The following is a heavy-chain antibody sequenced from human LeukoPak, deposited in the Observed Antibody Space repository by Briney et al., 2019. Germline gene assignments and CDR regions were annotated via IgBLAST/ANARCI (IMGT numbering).Heavy chain of an antibody. CDR2: IYYSGST. J-gene: IGHJ5*02. V-gene: IGHV4-59*01. Sequence: PSETLSLTCTVSGGSISSYYWSWIRQPPGKGLEWIGYIYYSGSTNYNPSLKSRVTISVDTSKNQFSLKLSSVTAADTAVYYCARERTRDSYGRTNWFDPWGQGTLVTVSS. D-gene: IGHD5-18*01. CDR3: ARERTRDSYGRTNWFDP. CDR1: GGSISSYY.